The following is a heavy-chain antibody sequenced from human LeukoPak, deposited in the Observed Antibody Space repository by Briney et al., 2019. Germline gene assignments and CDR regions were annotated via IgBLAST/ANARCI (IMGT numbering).Heavy chain of an antibody. V-gene: IGHV4-4*07. J-gene: IGHJ4*02. D-gene: IGHD2-15*01. CDR2: IYISGNT. CDR3: ARAGYCSGGGCYAY. Sequence: PSETLSLTCTVFGASITSNYWSWIRQPAGKGLEWIGRIYISGNTNYNPSLKSRVTMSVVTSKNHFSLKLTSVTAADTAVYYCARAGYCSGGGCYAYWGTGTLVTVSS. CDR1: GASITSNY.